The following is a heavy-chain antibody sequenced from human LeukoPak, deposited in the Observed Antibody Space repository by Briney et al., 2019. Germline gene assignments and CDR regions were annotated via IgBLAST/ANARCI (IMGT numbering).Heavy chain of an antibody. Sequence: ASVKVSCKASGYTFTGYYMHWVRQAPGQGLEWMGWINPNSGGTNYAQKFQGRVAMTRDTSISTAYMELSRLRSDDTAVYYCAREVKADYYDSSGSFDYWGQGTLVTVSS. CDR3: AREVKADYYDSSGSFDY. CDR2: INPNSGGT. V-gene: IGHV1-2*02. J-gene: IGHJ4*02. D-gene: IGHD3-22*01. CDR1: GYTFTGYY.